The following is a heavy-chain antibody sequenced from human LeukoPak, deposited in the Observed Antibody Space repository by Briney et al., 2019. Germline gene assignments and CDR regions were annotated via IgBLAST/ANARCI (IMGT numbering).Heavy chain of an antibody. CDR2: IKKTGSET. V-gene: IGHV3-7*01. Sequence: GSLRLSCAASGFTFSHFWMSWVRQAPGKGLEWVAYIKKTGSETYYVDSVKGRFTITRDNTRNSLFLQMNSLRAEDTAVYFCAREDGYCSGGNCYSYFDSWGQGTLVTVSS. CDR3: AREDGYCSGGNCYSYFDS. D-gene: IGHD2-15*01. J-gene: IGHJ4*02. CDR1: GFTFSHFW.